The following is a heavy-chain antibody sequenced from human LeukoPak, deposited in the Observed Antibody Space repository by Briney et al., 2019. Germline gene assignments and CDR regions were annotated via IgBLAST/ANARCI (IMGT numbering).Heavy chain of an antibody. CDR2: IWYGGRNK. J-gene: IGHJ4*02. CDR3: ARDLSIAVFDY. D-gene: IGHD6-19*01. V-gene: IGHV3-33*01. Sequence: GGSLRLSCAASGFTFTSYGMHWVRQAPGKGLEWVAVIWYGGRNKYYVDSVKGRFTISRDNSKNTVYLQMNSLRAEDTAVYFCARDLSIAVFDYWGQGTLVTVSS. CDR1: GFTFTSYG.